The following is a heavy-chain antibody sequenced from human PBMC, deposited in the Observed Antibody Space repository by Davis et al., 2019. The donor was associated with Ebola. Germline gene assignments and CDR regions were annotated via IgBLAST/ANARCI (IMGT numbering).Heavy chain of an antibody. CDR3: ARGSLWDYGSDFDY. D-gene: IGHD4-17*01. CDR2: IYSGAGGST. CDR1: GFTVSSNY. V-gene: IGHV3-53*01. Sequence: PGGSLRLSCAASGFTVSSNYMTWVRQAPGKGLEWVSIIYSGAGGSTYYADSVKGRFTISRDNSRSTLYLQMNSLRADDTAVYYCARGSLWDYGSDFDYWGQGTLVTVSS. J-gene: IGHJ4*02.